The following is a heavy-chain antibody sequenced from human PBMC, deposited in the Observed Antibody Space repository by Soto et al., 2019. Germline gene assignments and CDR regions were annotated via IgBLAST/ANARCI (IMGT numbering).Heavy chain of an antibody. V-gene: IGHV3-66*01. J-gene: IGHJ3*01. CDR1: GFTVITNY. CDR3: ARGPTHGAFDL. CDR2: IYAGGNT. Sequence: GSLRLSCAVSGFTVITNYISWVRQAPGKGLEWVSDIYAGGNTYYADSVKGRFAISRDNSKNTLYLEMNSLRAEDTAVYYCARGPTHGAFDLWGQGTMVTVS.